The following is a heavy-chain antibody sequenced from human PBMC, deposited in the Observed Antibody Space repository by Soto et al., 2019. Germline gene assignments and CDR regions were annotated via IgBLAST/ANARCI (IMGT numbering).Heavy chain of an antibody. CDR2: IWYDGSNK. D-gene: IGHD5-18*01. V-gene: IGHV3-33*01. CDR3: ARDRWLQLWLPLGH. CDR1: GFTFSSYG. Sequence: QVQLVESGGGVVQPGRSLRLSCAASGFTFSSYGMHWVRQAPGKGLEWVAVIWYDGSNKYYADSVKGRFTISRDNSKNPLYLQMNSLRAEVTAVYYCARDRWLQLWLPLGHGGQGTLVTVAS. J-gene: IGHJ4*02.